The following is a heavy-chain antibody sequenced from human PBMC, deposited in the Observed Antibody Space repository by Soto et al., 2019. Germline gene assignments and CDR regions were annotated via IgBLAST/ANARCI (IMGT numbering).Heavy chain of an antibody. CDR2: ISGSGGST. CDR1: GFTFSSYA. Sequence: EVQLLESGGGLVQPGGSLRLSCAASGFTFSSYAMSWVRQAPGKGLEWVSAISGSGGSTYYADSVKGRFTISRDNSMNTQYLQMNSLRDEDTAVYYCAKEPLWFGESFDYWGQGTLVTVSS. V-gene: IGHV3-23*01. D-gene: IGHD3-10*01. CDR3: AKEPLWFGESFDY. J-gene: IGHJ4*02.